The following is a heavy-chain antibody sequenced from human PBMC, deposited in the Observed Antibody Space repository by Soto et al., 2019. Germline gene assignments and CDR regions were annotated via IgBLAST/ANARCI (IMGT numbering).Heavy chain of an antibody. J-gene: IGHJ6*02. CDR2: ISSDGNSK. CDR3: AKDLGWFGNYGMDV. Sequence: QVQLVESGGGVVQPGRSRTLSCAASVFTFSNYGMHWVRQAPGKGLEWVALISSDGNSKYFGDSVKGRFTISRDNSNNTLYLHMNSLRAEATAVYYCAKDLGWFGNYGMDVWGQGTTVTVSS. D-gene: IGHD3-16*01. CDR1: VFTFSNYG. V-gene: IGHV3-30*18.